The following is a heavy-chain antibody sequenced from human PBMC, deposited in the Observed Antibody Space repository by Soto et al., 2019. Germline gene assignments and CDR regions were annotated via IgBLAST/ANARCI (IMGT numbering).Heavy chain of an antibody. CDR2: VNPDGSTT. J-gene: IGHJ5*02. D-gene: IGHD1-26*01. V-gene: IGHV3-74*01. Sequence: EVQLVESGGGLVQPGGSLRLSCAASKFSFSGYWMHWVRQAPGKGLMWVSRVNPDGSTTTYADSVKGQFTISRDNDKNTVFLQMNSLRADDTAVYYCAKVASGSYDWFDPWGQGTLVTVSS. CDR1: KFSFSGYW. CDR3: AKVASGSYDWFDP.